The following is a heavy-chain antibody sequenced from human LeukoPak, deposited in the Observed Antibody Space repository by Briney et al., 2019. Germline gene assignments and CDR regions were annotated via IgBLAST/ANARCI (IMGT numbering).Heavy chain of an antibody. V-gene: IGHV3-30*03. CDR2: ISADGKSK. Sequence: GESLRLSCTASGFTFSNFWMGWVRQAPGKGLEWVAVISADGKSKNHADSVKGRFTISRDKSTLFLDMNNLKTEDTALYYCARDVGKDTITTEIAYWGQGTLVTVSS. J-gene: IGHJ4*02. CDR1: GFTFSNFW. D-gene: IGHD4-11*01. CDR3: ARDVGKDTITTEIAY.